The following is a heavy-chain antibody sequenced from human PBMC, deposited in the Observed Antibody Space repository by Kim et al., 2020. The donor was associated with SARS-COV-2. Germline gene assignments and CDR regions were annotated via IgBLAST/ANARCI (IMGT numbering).Heavy chain of an antibody. J-gene: IGHJ4*02. CDR3: VRSIDY. Sequence: GGSLRLSCAASGFTFNDYWMSWVRQLPGKGLEGVANINEDGSGKYYMDSVKGRITISRDNAKNSLFLQMNNLRAEDTAVYYCVRSIDYWGQGTLVTVSS. V-gene: IGHV3-7*01. CDR2: INEDGSGK. CDR1: GFTFNDYW.